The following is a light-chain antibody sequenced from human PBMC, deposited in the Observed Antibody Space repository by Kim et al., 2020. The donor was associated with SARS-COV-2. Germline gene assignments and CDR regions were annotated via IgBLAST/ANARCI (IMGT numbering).Light chain of an antibody. CDR1: RGSIATNY. CDR2: EDN. Sequence: KTVTISCTGSRGSIATNYVQWYQQRPGSAPTTVIYEDNQSPSGVPDRFSGSIDRSANSASLTISGLKTEDEADYYCQSYDSSNHVVFGGGTKLTVL. V-gene: IGLV6-57*02. J-gene: IGLJ2*01. CDR3: QSYDSSNHVV.